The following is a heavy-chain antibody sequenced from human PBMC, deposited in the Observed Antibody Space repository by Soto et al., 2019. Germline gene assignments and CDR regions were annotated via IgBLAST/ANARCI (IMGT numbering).Heavy chain of an antibody. CDR1: GFTLSSYG. CDR3: VKEVVT. V-gene: IGHV3-30*18. J-gene: IGHJ5*02. Sequence: PGGSLRLSCAASGFTLSSYGMHWVRQAPGKGLEWGAVISYDGSNKYYADSVKGRFTISRDNSKNTLYLQMNSLRAEDTAVYYCVKEVVTWGQGTLVTVSS. CDR2: ISYDGSNK. D-gene: IGHD2-15*01.